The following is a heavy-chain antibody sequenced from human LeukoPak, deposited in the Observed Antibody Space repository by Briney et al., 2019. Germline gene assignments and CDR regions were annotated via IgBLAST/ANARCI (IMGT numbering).Heavy chain of an antibody. J-gene: IGHJ3*02. CDR1: GVSISSHY. Sequence: SETLSLTCTVSGVSISSHYWSWIRQPPGKGLEGIGWIYYRGSTNYNHSLKSRVTISVDTSKNHFALKLSSVPAADTAVYYCARVSTMIVVGPPAFDIWGQGTMVTVSS. D-gene: IGHD3-22*01. CDR2: IYYRGST. V-gene: IGHV4-59*11. CDR3: ARVSTMIVVGPPAFDI.